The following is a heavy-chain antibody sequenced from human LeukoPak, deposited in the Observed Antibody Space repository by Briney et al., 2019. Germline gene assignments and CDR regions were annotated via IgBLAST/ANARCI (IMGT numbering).Heavy chain of an antibody. J-gene: IGHJ4*02. Sequence: GGSLRLSCAASGFTFSSYAMSWVRQAPGKGLEWVSAISGSGGGTYYADSVKCRFTISRDNSKNTLYLQMNSLRAEDTAVYYCAKRTGGDWIDYWGQGTLVTVSS. CDR3: AKRTGGDWIDY. D-gene: IGHD2-21*02. CDR1: GFTFSSYA. CDR2: ISGSGGGT. V-gene: IGHV3-23*01.